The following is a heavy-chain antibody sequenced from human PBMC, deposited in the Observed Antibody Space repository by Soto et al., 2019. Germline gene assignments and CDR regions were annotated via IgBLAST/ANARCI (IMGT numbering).Heavy chain of an antibody. CDR1: GYTFTSYA. V-gene: IGHV1-3*01. Sequence: ASVKVSCKASGYTFTSYAMHWVRQAPGQRLEWMGWINAGNGNTKYSQKFQGRVTITRDTSASTAYMELSSLRSEDTAVYYCARAYSSSWYNWFDPWGQGTLVTVSS. CDR3: ARAYSSSWYNWFDP. J-gene: IGHJ5*02. D-gene: IGHD6-13*01. CDR2: INAGNGNT.